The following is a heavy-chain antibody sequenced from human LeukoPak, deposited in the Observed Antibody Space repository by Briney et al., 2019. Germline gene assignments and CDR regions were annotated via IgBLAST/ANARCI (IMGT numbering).Heavy chain of an antibody. D-gene: IGHD3-22*01. CDR3: ARSITMIVTPWFDP. CDR1: GGSISSYY. CDR2: IYYSGST. Sequence: SETLSLTCTVSGGSISSYYWSWIRQPPGKGLEWIGYIYYSGSTNYNPSLKSRVTISVDTSKNQFSLKLSSVTAADTAVYYCARSITMIVTPWFDPWGQGTLVTVSS. J-gene: IGHJ5*02. V-gene: IGHV4-59*12.